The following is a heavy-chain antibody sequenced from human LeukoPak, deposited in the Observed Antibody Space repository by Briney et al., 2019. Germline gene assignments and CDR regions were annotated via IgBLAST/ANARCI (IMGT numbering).Heavy chain of an antibody. CDR3: AKDIAAPFTQDAFDI. CDR1: GFTFTSYS. V-gene: IGHV3-21*04. J-gene: IGHJ3*02. CDR2: ISGDSIHI. Sequence: GGSLRLSCAAAGFTFTSYSMNWVRQAPGRGLEWVSSISGDSIHIYYADSVRGRFTISRDNSKNTLYLQMNGLRAEDTAVYYCAKDIAAPFTQDAFDIWGQGTMVTVSS. D-gene: IGHD6-13*01.